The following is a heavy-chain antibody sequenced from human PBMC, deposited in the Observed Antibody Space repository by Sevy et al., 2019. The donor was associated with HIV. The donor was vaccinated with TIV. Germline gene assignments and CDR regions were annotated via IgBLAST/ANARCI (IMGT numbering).Heavy chain of an antibody. D-gene: IGHD2-15*01. CDR2: ISGSGGTT. Sequence: GGSLRLSCAASGFTFSNYAMSWVRQAPGKGLEWVSAISGSGGTTYYADSVKGRFTISRDNSKNTLYLQMNSLRAEDTAVYYCAKGAAIVGVVTARVAGAGGLFDYWGQGTLVTVSS. CDR1: GFTFSNYA. CDR3: AKGAAIVGVVTARVAGAGGLFDY. J-gene: IGHJ4*02. V-gene: IGHV3-23*01.